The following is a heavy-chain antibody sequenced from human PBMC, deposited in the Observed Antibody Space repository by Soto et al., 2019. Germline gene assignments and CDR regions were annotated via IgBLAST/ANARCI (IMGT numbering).Heavy chain of an antibody. CDR3: ARDRGYGTPFDY. V-gene: IGHV3-74*03. CDR2: INNDGSST. Sequence: SCAASGFTFSSYWIHWVRQAPGKGPVWVSRINNDGSSTMYADSVKGRFTISRDNAKNTLYLQMNSLRAEDTAVYYCARDRGYGTPFDYWGQGTLVTVSS. D-gene: IGHD5-12*01. CDR1: GFTFSSYW. J-gene: IGHJ4*02.